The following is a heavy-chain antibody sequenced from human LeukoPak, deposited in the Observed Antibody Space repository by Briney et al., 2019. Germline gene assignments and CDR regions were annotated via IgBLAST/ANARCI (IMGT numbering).Heavy chain of an antibody. CDR3: ARDRFWAAAGRPIDY. CDR2: IKQDGSEK. Sequence: GGSLRLSCAASGFTFSSYWMSWVRQAPGRGLERVANIKQDGSEKYYVDSVKGRFTISRDNAKNSLYLQMNSLRAEDTAVYYCARDRFWAAAGRPIDYWGQGTLVTVSS. J-gene: IGHJ4*02. V-gene: IGHV3-7*01. D-gene: IGHD6-13*01. CDR1: GFTFSSYW.